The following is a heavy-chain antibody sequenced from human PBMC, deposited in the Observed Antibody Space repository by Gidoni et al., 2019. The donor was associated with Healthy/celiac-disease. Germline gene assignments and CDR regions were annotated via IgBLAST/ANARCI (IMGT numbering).Heavy chain of an antibody. D-gene: IGHD3-10*01. CDR3: ARSGAMVQGVIHYFDY. CDR2: IYPGDSDT. V-gene: IGHV5-51*01. J-gene: IGHJ4*02. CDR1: GYSFNSYW. Sequence: EVQLVQSGAEVKKPGESLKISCKGSGYSFNSYWIGWVRQMPGKGLEWMGIIYPGDSDTRYSPSFQGQVTISADKSISTAYLQWSSLKASDTAMYYCARSGAMVQGVIHYFDYWGQGTLVTVSS.